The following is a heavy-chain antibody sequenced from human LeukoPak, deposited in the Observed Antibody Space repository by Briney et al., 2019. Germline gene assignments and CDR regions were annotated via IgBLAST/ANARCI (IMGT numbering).Heavy chain of an antibody. CDR2: IYYSGST. D-gene: IGHD1-7*01. V-gene: IGHV4-59*01. J-gene: IGHJ5*02. Sequence: SETLSLTCTVSGGSISSYYWSWVRQPPGKGLEWIGYIYYSGSTNYNPSLKSRVTISVDTSKNQFSLKLSSVTAADTAVYYCARKLPNWFDPWGQGTLVTVSS. CDR1: GGSISSYY. CDR3: ARKLPNWFDP.